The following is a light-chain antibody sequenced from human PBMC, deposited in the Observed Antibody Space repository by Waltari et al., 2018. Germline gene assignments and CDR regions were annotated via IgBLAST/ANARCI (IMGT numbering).Light chain of an antibody. Sequence: QSVLTQPPSVSGAPGQRVTIACSGRRSNITAGYAVPWYQQLPGRAPKLLIYGNSNRPSGVPDRFSGSKSGTSASLAITGLQAEDEADYYCQSYDSSLSGYVFGTGTKVTVL. CDR1: RSNITAGYA. CDR3: QSYDSSLSGYV. J-gene: IGLJ1*01. CDR2: GNS. V-gene: IGLV1-40*01.